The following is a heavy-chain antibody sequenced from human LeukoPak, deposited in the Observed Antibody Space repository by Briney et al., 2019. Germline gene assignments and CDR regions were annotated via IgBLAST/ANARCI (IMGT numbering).Heavy chain of an antibody. V-gene: IGHV3-15*01. CDR2: IKSKTDGGTTEGGTI. D-gene: IGHD3-10*01. CDR3: TTDGDFDY. J-gene: IGHJ4*02. Sequence: GGSLRLSCAASGFTFSNAWMSWVRQAPGKGLEWVGRIKSKTDGGTTEGGTIDYAAPVKGRFTISRDDSKNTLYLQMNSLKTEDTAVYYCTTDGDFDYWGQGTLVTVSS. CDR1: GFTFSNAW.